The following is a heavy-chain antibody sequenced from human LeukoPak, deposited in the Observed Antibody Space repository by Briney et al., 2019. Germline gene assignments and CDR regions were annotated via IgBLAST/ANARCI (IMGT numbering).Heavy chain of an antibody. Sequence: SETLSLTCAVYGGSFSGYYWSWIRQPRGKGLEWIGEINHSGSTNYNPSLKSRVTISVDTSKNQFSLKLSSVTAADTAVYYCARGRSWSPRFDYWGQGTLVTVSS. CDR3: ARGRSWSPRFDY. V-gene: IGHV4-34*01. D-gene: IGHD6-6*01. CDR1: GGSFSGYY. CDR2: INHSGST. J-gene: IGHJ4*02.